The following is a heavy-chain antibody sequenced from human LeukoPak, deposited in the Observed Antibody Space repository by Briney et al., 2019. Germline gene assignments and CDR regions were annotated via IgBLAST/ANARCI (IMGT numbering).Heavy chain of an antibody. CDR1: GFTFSNYG. D-gene: IGHD4-17*01. CDR3: AKDDTGGLRFVGY. Sequence: TGGSLRLSCAASGFTFSNYGMHWVRQAPGKGLEWVAVISYDGSNKYYADSVKGRFTISRDNSKNTLYLQMNSLRPEDTAVYYCAKDDTGGLRFVGYWGQGTLVTVSS. V-gene: IGHV3-30*18. J-gene: IGHJ4*02. CDR2: ISYDGSNK.